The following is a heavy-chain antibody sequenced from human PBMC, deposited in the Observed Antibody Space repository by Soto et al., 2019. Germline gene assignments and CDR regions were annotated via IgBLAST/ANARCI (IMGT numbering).Heavy chain of an antibody. CDR1: GFTFSSYA. CDR3: SKTSEAFDP. J-gene: IGHJ5*02. CDR2: MSGSGTTI. Sequence: GSLRLSCAASGFTFSSYAMSWVRQAPGKGLEWVSTMSGSGTTIYYADSVKGRFTISRDNSKNTLYLQMNSLRAEDTAVYYCSKTSEAFDPWGQGTRVTVSS. V-gene: IGHV3-23*01.